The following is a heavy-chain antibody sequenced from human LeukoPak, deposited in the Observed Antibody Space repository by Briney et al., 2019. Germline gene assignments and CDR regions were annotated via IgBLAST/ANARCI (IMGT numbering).Heavy chain of an antibody. V-gene: IGHV1-69*13. Sequence: SVKVSCKASGGTFSSYAISWVRQAPGQGLEWMGGIIPIFGTASYAQKFQGRVTITADESTSTAYMELSSLRSEDTAVYYCARMGSGYRAYFDYWGQGTLVTVSS. CDR2: IIPIFGTA. CDR3: ARMGSGYRAYFDY. D-gene: IGHD3-22*01. CDR1: GGTFSSYA. J-gene: IGHJ4*02.